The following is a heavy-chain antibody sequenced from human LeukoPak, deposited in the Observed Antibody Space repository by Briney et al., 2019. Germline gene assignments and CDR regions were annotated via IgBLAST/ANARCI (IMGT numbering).Heavy chain of an antibody. V-gene: IGHV4-59*01. CDR3: ARSPSGSYWGVDY. D-gene: IGHD1-26*01. Sequence: PSETLSLTCTVSGGSISSYYWSWIRQPPGKGLEWIGYIYYSGSTNYNPSLKSRVTISVDTSKNQFSLKLSSVTAADTAVYYCARSPSGSYWGVDYWGQGTLVTVSS. CDR2: IYYSGST. J-gene: IGHJ4*02. CDR1: GGSISSYY.